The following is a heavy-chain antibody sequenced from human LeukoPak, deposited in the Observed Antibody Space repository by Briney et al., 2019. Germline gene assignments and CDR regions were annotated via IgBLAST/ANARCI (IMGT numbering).Heavy chain of an antibody. CDR3: ARDLRGYQVLFDY. J-gene: IGHJ4*02. CDR1: GFTFNSYA. Sequence: GGSLRLSCAASGFTFNSYAMHWVRQAPGKGLEWVSVIPYDGSNKYYADSVKGRFTVSRDNSKNTLFLQMNSLRAEDTAVYYCARDLRGYQVLFDYWGQGTLVTVSS. D-gene: IGHD3-22*01. CDR2: IPYDGSNK. V-gene: IGHV3-30-3*01.